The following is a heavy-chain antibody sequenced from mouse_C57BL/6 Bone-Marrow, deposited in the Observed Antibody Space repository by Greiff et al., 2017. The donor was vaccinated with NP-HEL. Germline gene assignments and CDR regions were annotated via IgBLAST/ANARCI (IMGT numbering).Heavy chain of an antibody. V-gene: IGHV1-42*01. D-gene: IGHD4-1*01. CDR2: INPSTGGT. CDR1: GYSFTGYY. Sequence: VQLQQSGPELVKPGASVKISCKASGYSFTGYYMNWVKQSPEKSLEWIGEINPSTGGTTYNQKFKAKATLTVDKSSSTAYMQLKSLTSEDSAVYYCASQLTGTSWFAYWGQGTLVTVSA. CDR3: ASQLTGTSWFAY. J-gene: IGHJ3*01.